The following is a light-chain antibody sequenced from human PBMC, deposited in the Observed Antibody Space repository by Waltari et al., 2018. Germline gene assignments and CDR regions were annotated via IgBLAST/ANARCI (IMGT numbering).Light chain of an antibody. V-gene: IGKV3-20*01. CDR2: DAS. Sequence: DIVLTQYPGTLSLSPGERASLFCRASQSVGKYLDLYQQKPGQAPRLVMYDASTRATGIPDRFSGSGSGTDFSLTISRLEPEDFAVYYCQKYVNLPATFGQGTRVEIK. J-gene: IGKJ1*01. CDR3: QKYVNLPAT. CDR1: QSVGKY.